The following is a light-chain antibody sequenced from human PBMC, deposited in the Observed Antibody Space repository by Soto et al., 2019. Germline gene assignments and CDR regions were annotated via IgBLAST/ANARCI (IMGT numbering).Light chain of an antibody. J-gene: IGKJ5*01. Sequence: EIVLTQSPATLSLSPGERATLSCRASQSVSNYLLWYQQKPGQTPRLLIYDASNRATGIPARFSRSGYEKDFTLTISSLETEDFAVYYCQHRMNWPLTFGQGTLLEMK. V-gene: IGKV3-11*01. CDR3: QHRMNWPLT. CDR2: DAS. CDR1: QSVSNY.